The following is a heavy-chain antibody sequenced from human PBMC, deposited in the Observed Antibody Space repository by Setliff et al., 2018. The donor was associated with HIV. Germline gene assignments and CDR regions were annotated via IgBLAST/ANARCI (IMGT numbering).Heavy chain of an antibody. D-gene: IGHD2-15*01. J-gene: IGHJ4*02. Sequence: GGSLRLSCAASGFTFSSYWMSWVRQAPGKGLEWVANIKQDGSEKYYVDSVKGRFTISRDNAKNSLYLQMNSLRAEDTAVYYCARDGGYCSGGSCYLEDYIDYWGQGTLVTVSS. CDR1: GFTFSSYW. CDR3: ARDGGYCSGGSCYLEDYIDY. V-gene: IGHV3-7*01. CDR2: IKQDGSEK.